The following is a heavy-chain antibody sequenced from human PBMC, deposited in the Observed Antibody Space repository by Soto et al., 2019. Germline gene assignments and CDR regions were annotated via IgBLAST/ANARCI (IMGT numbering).Heavy chain of an antibody. CDR1: GGLFSSFA. CDR2: IIPVFGTT. CDR3: ARGGGPYVWFNEF. V-gene: IGHV1-69*13. D-gene: IGHD3-16*01. Sequence: SVKVSCKDSGGLFSSFAISRVRQAPGQGLEWMGGIIPVFGTTNYAQKFQGRVTITADESTNTAYMELSSLTSDDTAMYYCARGGGPYVWFNEFWGQGTQVTVSS. J-gene: IGHJ4*02.